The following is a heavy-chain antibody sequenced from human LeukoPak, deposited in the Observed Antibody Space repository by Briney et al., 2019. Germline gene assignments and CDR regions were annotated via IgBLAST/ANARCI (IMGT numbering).Heavy chain of an antibody. V-gene: IGHV3-73*01. J-gene: IGHJ4*02. CDR2: IRSKTSSYAT. D-gene: IGHD2-15*01. CDR1: GFTFSNAW. Sequence: GGSLRLSCAATGFTFSNAWMSWVRKASGKVLEWVGRIRSKTSSYATAYTASVKGRFTISRDDSKNTAYLQMNSLKTEDTAVYYCTVNYCSGGSCYMLWGQGTLVTVSS. CDR3: TVNYCSGGSCYML.